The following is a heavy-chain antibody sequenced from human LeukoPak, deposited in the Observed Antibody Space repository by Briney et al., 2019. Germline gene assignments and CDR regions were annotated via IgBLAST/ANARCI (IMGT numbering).Heavy chain of an antibody. Sequence: GASVKVSCKASGYTFSSYGISWVRQAPGQGLEWMGWISAYNGNTNYAQKLQGRVTMTTDTSTSTAYMELRSLRSDDTAVYYCAGDSRSGGTNWFDPWGQGTLVTVSS. CDR1: GYTFSSYG. J-gene: IGHJ5*02. V-gene: IGHV1-18*01. D-gene: IGHD6-6*01. CDR3: AGDSRSGGTNWFDP. CDR2: ISAYNGNT.